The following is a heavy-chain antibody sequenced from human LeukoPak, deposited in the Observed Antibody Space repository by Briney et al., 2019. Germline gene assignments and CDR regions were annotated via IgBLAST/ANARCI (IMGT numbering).Heavy chain of an antibody. Sequence: GESLKISCKGSGHSLTSYWIAWVRQMPGKGLEWMGIIYPGDSDTRYSPSFQGQVTISADKSISTAYLQWSSLRASDTAMYYCARRALYSTSKNPYYFDYWGQGTLVTVSS. CDR3: ARRALYSTSKNPYYFDY. CDR2: IYPGDSDT. CDR1: GHSLTSYW. V-gene: IGHV5-51*01. D-gene: IGHD6-6*01. J-gene: IGHJ4*02.